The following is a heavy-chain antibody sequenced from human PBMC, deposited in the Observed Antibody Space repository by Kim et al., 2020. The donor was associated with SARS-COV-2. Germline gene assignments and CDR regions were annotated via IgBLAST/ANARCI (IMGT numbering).Heavy chain of an antibody. CDR3: ARQEYSSSSPFDY. V-gene: IGHV4-59*08. J-gene: IGHJ4*02. Sequence: FNPSLKSRVTISVGTSKNQFALKLSSVTAADTAVDYCARQEYSSSSPFDYWGQGTLVTVSS. D-gene: IGHD6-6*01.